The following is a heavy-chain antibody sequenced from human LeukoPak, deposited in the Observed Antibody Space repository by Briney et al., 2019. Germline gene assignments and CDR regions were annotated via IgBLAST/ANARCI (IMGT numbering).Heavy chain of an antibody. CDR2: LYFNGNS. D-gene: IGHD5-12*01. CDR1: GGPFSSSSYC. J-gene: IGHJ4*02. V-gene: IGHV4-39*01. CDR3: ARHQYSGYQALFFGS. Sequence: PSETLSLTCTVSGGPFSSSSYCWAWIRQPPGKGLEWMGSLYFNGNSYYNPSLRSRVAMSLDTSKNQVSLNLSSVTAADTAYYFCARHQYSGYQALFFGSWGQGPLVTVSS.